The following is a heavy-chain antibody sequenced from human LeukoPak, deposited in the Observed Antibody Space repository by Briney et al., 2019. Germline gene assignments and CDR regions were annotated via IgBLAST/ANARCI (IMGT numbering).Heavy chain of an antibody. V-gene: IGHV4-59*12. J-gene: IGHJ4*02. Sequence: PSETLSLTCTVSGGSISSYYWSWIRQPPGKGLEWIGYIYYSGSTNYNPSLKSRVTMSVDTSKNQFSLKLSSVTAADTAVYYCARARYSSDYWGQGTLVTVSS. CDR1: GGSISSYY. CDR3: ARARYSSDY. CDR2: IYYSGST. D-gene: IGHD6-13*01.